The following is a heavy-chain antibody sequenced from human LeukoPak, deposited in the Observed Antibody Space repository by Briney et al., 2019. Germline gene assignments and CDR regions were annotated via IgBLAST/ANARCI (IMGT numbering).Heavy chain of an antibody. CDR1: GFTFSSYS. CDR2: ISSSSSYI. V-gene: IGHV3-21*01. Sequence: GGSLRLSCAASGFTFSSYSMNWVRQAPGKGLEWVSSISSSSSYIYYADSVKGRFTISRDNAKNSLYLRMNSLRAEDTAVYYCARDRVQASTTPPDYWGQGTLVTVSS. D-gene: IGHD1-14*01. CDR3: ARDRVQASTTPPDY. J-gene: IGHJ4*02.